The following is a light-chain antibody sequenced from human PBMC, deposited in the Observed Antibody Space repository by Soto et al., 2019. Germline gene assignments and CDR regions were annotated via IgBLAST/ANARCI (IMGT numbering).Light chain of an antibody. CDR3: SSFTSSYPFV. CDR2: EVS. Sequence: QSALTQPASVSGSPGQSIAISCTGTSSDVGGYKYVSWYQQHPGKAPKLLISEVSNRPSGVSDRFSGSKSGNTASLTISGLQAEDEADYYCSSFTSSYPFVFGSGTKVTV. CDR1: SSDVGGYKY. V-gene: IGLV2-14*01. J-gene: IGLJ1*01.